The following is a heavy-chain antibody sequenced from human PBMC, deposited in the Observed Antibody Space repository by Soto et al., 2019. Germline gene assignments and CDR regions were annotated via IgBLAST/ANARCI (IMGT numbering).Heavy chain of an antibody. V-gene: IGHV4-59*01. CDR1: GCSISNYD. D-gene: IGHD5-18*01. Sequence: LSRTFSVAGCSISNYDWSWIRQSPGKGLEWIGYISYIGTTNYNPSLKSRVTISVDTSKNQFSLRLTSVTAADTAVYYCVRGGGGYGNGMIDYWGQGTPVTDSS. CDR2: ISYIGTT. CDR3: VRGGGGYGNGMIDY. J-gene: IGHJ4*02.